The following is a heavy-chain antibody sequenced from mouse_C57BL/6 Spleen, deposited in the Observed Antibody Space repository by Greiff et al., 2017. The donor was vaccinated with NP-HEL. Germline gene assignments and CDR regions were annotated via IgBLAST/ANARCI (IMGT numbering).Heavy chain of an antibody. CDR1: GYAFSSYW. V-gene: IGHV1-80*01. CDR3: ARATTPHYAMDY. D-gene: IGHD1-1*01. J-gene: IGHJ4*01. CDR2: IYPGDGDT. Sequence: VQRVESGAELVKPGASVKISCKASGYAFSSYWMNWVKQRPGKGLEWIGQIYPGDGDTNYNGKFKGKATLTADKSSSTAYMQLSSLTSEDSAVYFCARATTPHYAMDYWGQGTSVTVSS.